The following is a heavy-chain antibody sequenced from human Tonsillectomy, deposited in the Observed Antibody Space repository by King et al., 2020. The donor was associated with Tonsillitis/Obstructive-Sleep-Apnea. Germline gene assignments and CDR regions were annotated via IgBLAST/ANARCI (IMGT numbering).Heavy chain of an antibody. Sequence: VQLVESGAEVKKPGESLKISCKCSGYNFATYWIAWVRQMPGKGLEWMGIISPDDSNTRSSPSFQGHVTISADKSISTAYLQWSSLKASDTAMYYCARRMGSGWSFDFWGQGTLVTVSS. CDR1: GYNFATYW. D-gene: IGHD6-19*01. V-gene: IGHV5-51*01. CDR2: ISPDDSNT. CDR3: ARRMGSGWSFDF. J-gene: IGHJ4*02.